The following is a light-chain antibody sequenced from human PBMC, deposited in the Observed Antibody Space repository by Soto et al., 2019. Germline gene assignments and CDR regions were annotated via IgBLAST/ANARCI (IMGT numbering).Light chain of an antibody. J-gene: IGKJ4*01. CDR3: QQYGSSPALT. Sequence: EIVLTQSPGTLFLSPGERAILSCRASQSVSSSYLAWYQQKPGQAPRILIYGASSRATGIPARFSGIGSGTDFTLTISRLEPEDFAVYYCQQYGSSPALTFGGGTKVEIK. CDR1: QSVSSSY. CDR2: GAS. V-gene: IGKV3-20*01.